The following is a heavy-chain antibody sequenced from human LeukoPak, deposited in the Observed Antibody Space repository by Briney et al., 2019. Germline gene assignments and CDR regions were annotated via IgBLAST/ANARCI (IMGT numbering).Heavy chain of an antibody. CDR1: GFTFSNAW. J-gene: IGHJ1*01. D-gene: IGHD3-3*01. CDR2: IKSKTDGGTT. V-gene: IGHV3-15*01. CDR3: TTATTYDFWSGYHQYFQH. Sequence: GGSLRLSCAASGFTFSNAWMSWVRQAPGKGLEWVGRIKSKTDGGTTDYAAPVKGRFTISRDDSKNTLYLQMNSLKTEDTAVYYCTTATTYDFWSGYHQYFQHWGQGTLGTVSS.